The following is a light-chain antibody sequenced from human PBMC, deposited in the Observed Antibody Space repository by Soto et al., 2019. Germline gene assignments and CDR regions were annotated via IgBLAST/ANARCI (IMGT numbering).Light chain of an antibody. Sequence: CRACRRTRSWLAWYQQNPGKAPKALIHDASNLATGVPSRFSGSGSGTDFTFTINSLQPEDIRTYSCQQCEHLPSFGG. CDR1: RRTRSW. CDR2: DAS. J-gene: IGKJ4*01. V-gene: IGKV1-33*01. CDR3: QQCEHLPS.